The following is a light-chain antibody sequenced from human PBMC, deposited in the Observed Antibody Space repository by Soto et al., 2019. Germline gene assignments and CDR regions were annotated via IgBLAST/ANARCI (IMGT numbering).Light chain of an antibody. J-gene: IGLJ3*02. CDR2: EVS. Sequence: QSVLTQPLSASGSPGRSVTISCSGTRSDVGDYNSVSWYQQHPGKAPKLMIYEVSKRPPGVPDRFSGSKSGNAASLTVSGLQAEDEADYYCCSYVGSNIWVFGGGTKVTVL. CDR3: CSYVGSNIWV. CDR1: RSDVGDYNS. V-gene: IGLV2-8*01.